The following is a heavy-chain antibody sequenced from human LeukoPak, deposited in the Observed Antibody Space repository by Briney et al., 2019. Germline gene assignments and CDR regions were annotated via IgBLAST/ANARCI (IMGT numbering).Heavy chain of an antibody. CDR2: INPNSGGT. D-gene: IGHD3-10*01. J-gene: IGHJ6*03. V-gene: IGHV1-2*02. CDR3: ARDHEPMGAYYYYMDV. Sequence: ASVKVSCKASGYSFTNYDINWVRQATGQGLEWMGWINPNSGGTNYAQKFQGRVTMTRDTSISTAYMELSRLRSDDTAVYYCARDHEPMGAYYYYMDVWGKGTTVTVSS. CDR1: GYSFTNYD.